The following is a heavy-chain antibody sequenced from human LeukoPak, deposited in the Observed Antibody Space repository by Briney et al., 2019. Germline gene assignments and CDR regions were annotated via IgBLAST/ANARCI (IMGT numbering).Heavy chain of an antibody. CDR3: ARLHCSGGSCSPDY. CDR2: IDPSDSYS. CDR1: GFSFTTYW. J-gene: IGHJ4*02. D-gene: IGHD2-15*01. V-gene: IGHV5-10-1*01. Sequence: GESLKISCKGSGFSFTTYWITWARQTPGKGLEWMGRIDPSDSYSNYSPPFQGHVTISADKSINTAYLQWSSLKASDTAMYYCARLHCSGGSCSPDYWGQGTLVTVSS.